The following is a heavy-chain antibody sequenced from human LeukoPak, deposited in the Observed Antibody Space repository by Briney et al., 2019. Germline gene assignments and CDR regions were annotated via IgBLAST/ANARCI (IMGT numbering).Heavy chain of an antibody. CDR3: ASDGEVGGAFDI. J-gene: IGHJ3*02. CDR2: IIPIFGTA. Sequence: SVTVSFKASGGTFSSYAISWVRPAPGQGLEWMGGIIPIFGTANYAQKFQGRVTITTDESTSTVYMELSSLRSEDTAVYYCASDGEVGGAFDIWGQGTMVTVSS. D-gene: IGHD3-10*01. V-gene: IGHV1-69*05. CDR1: GGTFSSYA.